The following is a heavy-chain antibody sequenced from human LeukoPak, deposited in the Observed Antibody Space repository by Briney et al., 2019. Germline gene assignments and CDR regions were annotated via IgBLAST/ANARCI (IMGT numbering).Heavy chain of an antibody. V-gene: IGHV4-59*12. J-gene: IGHJ4*02. CDR2: ISYSGST. CDR3: ARLSDGTGDYRWYFDY. D-gene: IGHD3-22*01. Sequence: GSLRLSCAASGFTFSSYNMNWVRQAPGNGPKCIGHISYSGSTNYTPPHKRRLTTTADSPKNQYSLKLNSVTAADTAVYYCARLSDGTGDYRWYFDYWGQGSLVTVSS. CDR1: GFTFSSYN.